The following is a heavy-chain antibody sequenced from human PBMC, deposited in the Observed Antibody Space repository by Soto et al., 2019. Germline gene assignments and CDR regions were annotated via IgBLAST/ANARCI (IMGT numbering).Heavy chain of an antibody. Sequence: GGSLRLSCAASDFTFSNYWMSWVRQAPGKGLEWVANIKQDGSEKSYVDSVKGRFTISRDNAKNSLYLQMNSLRAEDTAVYYCARGSPVYDLWGQGTQVTVSS. CDR3: ARGSPVYDL. J-gene: IGHJ5*02. V-gene: IGHV3-7*04. CDR1: DFTFSNYW. CDR2: IKQDGSEK.